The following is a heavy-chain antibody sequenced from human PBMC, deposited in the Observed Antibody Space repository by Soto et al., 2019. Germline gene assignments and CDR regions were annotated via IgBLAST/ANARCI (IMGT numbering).Heavy chain of an antibody. J-gene: IGHJ6*02. Sequence: PGGSLRLSSAASGFTFSSYAMSWVRQAPGKGLEWVSAISGSGGSTYYADSVKGRFTISRDNSKNTLYLQMNSLRAKDTAVYYCAKDWDYDFWSGYSAVWGQGTMVTVSS. CDR2: ISGSGGST. D-gene: IGHD3-3*01. CDR1: GFTFSSYA. V-gene: IGHV3-23*01. CDR3: AKDWDYDFWSGYSAV.